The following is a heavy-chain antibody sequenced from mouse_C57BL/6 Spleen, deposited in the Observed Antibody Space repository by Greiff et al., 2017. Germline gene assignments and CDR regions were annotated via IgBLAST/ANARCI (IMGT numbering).Heavy chain of an antibody. V-gene: IGHV1-20*01. CDR3: VRSDYYASSVYTMDD. J-gene: IGHJ4*01. D-gene: IGHD1-1*01. Sequence: EVQRVESGPELVKPGASVKISCKASGYSFTGYFMNWVMQSHGKSLEWIGRINPYNGDTFYNQKFKGKATLTVDKSSSTAHMELPSLTSEDSAVYYCVRSDYYASSVYTMDDRGQGTSVTVSS. CDR1: GYSFTGYF. CDR2: INPYNGDT.